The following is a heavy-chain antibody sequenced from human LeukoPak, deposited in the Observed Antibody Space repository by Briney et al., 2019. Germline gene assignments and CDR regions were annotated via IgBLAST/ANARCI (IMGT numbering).Heavy chain of an antibody. CDR1: GFTFSSYA. CDR3: AKVLDNHSRGSLGY. D-gene: IGHD3-22*01. J-gene: IGHJ4*02. CDR2: ISGSGGST. V-gene: IGHV3-23*01. Sequence: VGSLTLSCVVSGFTFSSYAMSWVRQAAGRGGKWVAAISGSGGSTYYAASVKGRFTISRDNSKNPLHLQINTLTAEDTAVYHCAKVLDNHSRGSLGYWGQGTLVTVSS.